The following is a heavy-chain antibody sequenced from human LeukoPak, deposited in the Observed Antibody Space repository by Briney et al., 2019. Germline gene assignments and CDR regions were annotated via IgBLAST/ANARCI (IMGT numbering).Heavy chain of an antibody. CDR3: ARDVGYCSSTSCTYYYYYGMDV. J-gene: IGHJ6*02. CDR2: ISYDGSNK. CDR1: GFTFSSYA. D-gene: IGHD2-2*01. V-gene: IGHV3-30*04. Sequence: GGSLRLSCAASGFTFSSYAMHWVRQAPGKGLEWVAVISYDGSNKYYADSVKGRFTISRDNSKNMLYLQMNSLRAEDTAVYYCARDVGYCSSTSCTYYYYYGMDVWGQGTTVTVSS.